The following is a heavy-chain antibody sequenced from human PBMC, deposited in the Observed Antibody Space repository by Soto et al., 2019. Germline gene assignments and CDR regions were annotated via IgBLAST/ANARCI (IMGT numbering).Heavy chain of an antibody. J-gene: IGHJ4*02. CDR1: GYSFTSYW. Sequence: GESLKISCKGSGYSFTSYWISWVRQMPGKGLEWMGRIDPSDSYTNYSPSFQGHVTISADKSISTAYLQWSSLKAEDTAVYYCAKGSADTRPYYFDYWGQGALVTVSS. D-gene: IGHD6-13*01. CDR2: IDPSDSYT. CDR3: AKGSADTRPYYFDY. V-gene: IGHV5-10-1*01.